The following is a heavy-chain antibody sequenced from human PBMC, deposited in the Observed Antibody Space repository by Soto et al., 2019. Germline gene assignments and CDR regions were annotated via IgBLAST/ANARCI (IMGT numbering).Heavy chain of an antibody. V-gene: IGHV1-18*01. CDR2: FSAYNGNT. CDR1: GYTFTSYG. Sequence: GASVKVSCKASGYTFTSYGISWVRQAPGQGLEWMGWFSAYNGNTNYAQKLQGRVTMTTDTSTSTAYMELRSLRSDDTAVYYCAGAVIAVAGPPHYFDYWGQGTLVTSPQ. D-gene: IGHD6-19*01. CDR3: AGAVIAVAGPPHYFDY. J-gene: IGHJ4*02.